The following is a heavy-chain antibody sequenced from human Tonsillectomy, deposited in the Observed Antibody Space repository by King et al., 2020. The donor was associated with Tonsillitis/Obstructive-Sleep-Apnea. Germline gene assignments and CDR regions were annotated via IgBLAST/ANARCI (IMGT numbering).Heavy chain of an antibody. CDR1: GFTFDDYA. D-gene: IGHD3-10*01. CDR3: AKEMDAVWSDAFDI. Sequence: VQLVESGGGLVQPGRSLRLSCAASGFTFDDYAMHWVRQAPGKGLEWVSGISWNRGSIGYADSVKGRFTISRDNAKNSLNLQMNSLRAEDTALYYCAKEMDAVWSDAFDIWGQGTMVTASS. J-gene: IGHJ3*02. V-gene: IGHV3-9*01. CDR2: ISWNRGSI.